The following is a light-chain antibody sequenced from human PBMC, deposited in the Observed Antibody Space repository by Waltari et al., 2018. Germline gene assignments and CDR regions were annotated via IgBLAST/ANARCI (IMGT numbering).Light chain of an antibody. Sequence: QSALTQPASVSGSPGQSITISCPGTSSDVGSYNLVSWYQQYPGKAPKLMISEVSKRPSGVSYRFSGSKSGNTASLTISGLQAEDEADYYCCSYAGSSTWVFGGGTKLTVL. V-gene: IGLV2-23*02. J-gene: IGLJ3*02. CDR3: CSYAGSSTWV. CDR1: SSDVGSYNL. CDR2: EVS.